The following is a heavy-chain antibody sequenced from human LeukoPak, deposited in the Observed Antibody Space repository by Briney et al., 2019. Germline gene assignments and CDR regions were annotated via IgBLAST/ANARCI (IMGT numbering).Heavy chain of an antibody. D-gene: IGHD3-16*01. V-gene: IGHV3-23*01. CDR3: AKDTSLRHYDYVWGSSPAFDY. J-gene: IGHJ4*02. Sequence: GGSLRLSCAASGFTFSSYEMNWVRQAPGKGLEWVSGISGSGGSTYYADSVKGRFTISRDNSKNTLYLQMNSLRAEDTAVYYCAKDTSLRHYDYVWGSSPAFDYWGQGTLVTVPS. CDR2: ISGSGGST. CDR1: GFTFSSYE.